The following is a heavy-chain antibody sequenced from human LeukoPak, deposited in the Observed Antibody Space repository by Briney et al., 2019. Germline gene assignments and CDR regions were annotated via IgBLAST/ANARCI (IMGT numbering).Heavy chain of an antibody. CDR1: GYTFTSDG. CDR2: ISAYNGNT. V-gene: IGHV1-18*01. J-gene: IGHJ4*02. Sequence: GASVKVSCKASGYTFTSDGISWVRQAPGQGLEWMGWISAYNGNTNYAQKLQGRVTITTDTSTSTAYMELRSLRSDDTAVYYCARAGYWTTVVTPGDYWGQGTLVTVSS. CDR3: ARAGYWTTVVTPGDY. D-gene: IGHD4-23*01.